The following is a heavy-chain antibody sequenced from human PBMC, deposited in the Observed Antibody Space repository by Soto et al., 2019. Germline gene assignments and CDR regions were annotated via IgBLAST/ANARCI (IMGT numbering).Heavy chain of an antibody. J-gene: IGHJ5*02. Sequence: ASVKVSCTASGYTFTSYGISWVRQAPGQGLEWMGWISAYNGNTNYAQKLQGRVTMTTDTSTSTAYMELRSLRSDDTAVYYCARDPRRYYYGSGSYIRFDPWGQGTLVTVSS. CDR1: GYTFTSYG. V-gene: IGHV1-18*01. CDR3: ARDPRRYYYGSGSYIRFDP. D-gene: IGHD3-10*01. CDR2: ISAYNGNT.